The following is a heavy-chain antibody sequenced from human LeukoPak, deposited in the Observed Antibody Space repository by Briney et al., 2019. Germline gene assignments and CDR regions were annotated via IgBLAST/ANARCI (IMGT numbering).Heavy chain of an antibody. D-gene: IGHD1-26*01. CDR1: GFTFSSYA. Sequence: GRSLRLSCAASGFTFSSYAMHWVRQAPGKGLEWVAVISYDGSNKYYADSVKGRFTISRDNSKNTLYLQMNSLRAEDTAVYYCARDTPRGSYRMFDYWGQGTLVTVSS. CDR3: ARDTPRGSYRMFDY. J-gene: IGHJ4*02. V-gene: IGHV3-30-3*01. CDR2: ISYDGSNK.